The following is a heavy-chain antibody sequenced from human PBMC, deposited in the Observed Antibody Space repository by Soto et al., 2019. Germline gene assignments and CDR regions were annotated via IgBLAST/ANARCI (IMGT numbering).Heavy chain of an antibody. CDR2: ISGSGGST. J-gene: IGHJ4*02. CDR3: ANYLTAVGATSPFDY. Sequence: EVQLVESGGGLVQPGGSLRLSCAASGFTFSSYAMSWVRQAPGKGLEWVSAISGSGGSTYYADSVKGRFTISRDNSKDTLYLQMNSLRAEDTAVYYCANYLTAVGATSPFDYWGQGTLVTVSS. D-gene: IGHD1-26*01. CDR1: GFTFSSYA. V-gene: IGHV3-23*04.